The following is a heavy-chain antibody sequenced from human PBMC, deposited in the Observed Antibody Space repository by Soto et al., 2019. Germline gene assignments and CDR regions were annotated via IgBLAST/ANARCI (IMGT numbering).Heavy chain of an antibody. D-gene: IGHD3-22*01. V-gene: IGHV1-2*07. J-gene: IGHJ6*02. CDR3: ARDLIVDGPDNYAMDV. CDR1: AHRLRGNY. Sequence: ALVKVSGKASAHRLRGNYIHWVRHTHGQGLELMGWLIPPSTGTVYAHKLKGRVTMARDTSLTTVFMQLNRLTSDASAVYYCARDLIVDGPDNYAMDVWGQGTTVTVYS. CDR2: LIPPSTGT.